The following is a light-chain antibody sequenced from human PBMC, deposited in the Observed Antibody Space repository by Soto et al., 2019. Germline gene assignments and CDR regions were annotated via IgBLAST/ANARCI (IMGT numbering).Light chain of an antibody. CDR3: QQVNSFPIT. J-gene: IGKJ5*01. CDR1: QGIRNY. V-gene: IGKV1-9*01. Sequence: IQLTQHPSSLSASVGDRVTITCRASQGIRNYLAWYQQKPGRAPKLLIYIASTLQSGVPSRFSGSYSGTEFTLTITSLQPEDFATYYCQQVNSFPITFGQGTRLEIK. CDR2: IAS.